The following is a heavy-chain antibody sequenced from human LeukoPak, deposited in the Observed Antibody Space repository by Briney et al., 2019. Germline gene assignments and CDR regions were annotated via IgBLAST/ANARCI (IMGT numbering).Heavy chain of an antibody. Sequence: GESLKISCKGSGYSFTSYWIGWVRQMPGKGLEWMGIIYPGDSDTRYSPSFQGRVTISADKSISTAYLQWSSLKASDTAMYYCARRDQDYSGSGRWFDPWGQGTLVTVSS. CDR1: GYSFTSYW. J-gene: IGHJ5*02. CDR2: IYPGDSDT. D-gene: IGHD5-12*01. V-gene: IGHV5-51*01. CDR3: ARRDQDYSGSGRWFDP.